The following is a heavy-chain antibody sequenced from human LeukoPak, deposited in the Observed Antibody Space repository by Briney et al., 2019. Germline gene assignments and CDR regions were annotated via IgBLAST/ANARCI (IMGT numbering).Heavy chain of an antibody. J-gene: IGHJ2*01. CDR3: ARTVRRDFWSGSWYFDL. CDR2: IYYSGST. D-gene: IGHD3-3*01. CDR1: GGSISSYY. V-gene: IGHV4-59*12. Sequence: SETLSLTCTVSGGSISSYYWNWIRQPPGKGLEWVGYIYYSGSTNYNPTLKSRVTISVDTSKNQFSLKLSSVTAADTAVYYCARTVRRDFWSGSWYFDLWGRGTLVIVSS.